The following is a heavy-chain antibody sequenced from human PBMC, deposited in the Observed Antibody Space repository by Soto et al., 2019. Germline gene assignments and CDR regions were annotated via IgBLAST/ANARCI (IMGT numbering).Heavy chain of an antibody. CDR1: GFTFSGYW. J-gene: IGHJ5*02. V-gene: IGHV3-74*01. Sequence: LRLSCAASGFTFSGYWMYWVRQSPGKGLVWVSRIDGDGTSTGYADSVKGRFTISRDNAKNTLYLQMNSLRAEDTAVYYCARDPRNLGLDPWGLGTLVTVSS. CDR3: ARDPRNLGLDP. CDR2: IDGDGTST. D-gene: IGHD4-4*01.